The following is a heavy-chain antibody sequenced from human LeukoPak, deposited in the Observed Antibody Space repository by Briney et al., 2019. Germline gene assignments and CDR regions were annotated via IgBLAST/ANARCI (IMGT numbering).Heavy chain of an antibody. V-gene: IGHV3-23*01. J-gene: IGHJ4*02. CDR2: ISGSGGST. D-gene: IGHD2-15*01. CDR1: GFTFSSYA. CDR3: AKDIFRCGGSCYAPRGFDY. Sequence: SGGSLRLSCAASGFTFSSYAMSWVRQAPGKGLEWVSAISGSGGSTYYADSVKGRFTISRDNSKNTLYLQMNSLRAEDTAVYYCAKDIFRCGGSCYAPRGFDYWGQGTLVTVSS.